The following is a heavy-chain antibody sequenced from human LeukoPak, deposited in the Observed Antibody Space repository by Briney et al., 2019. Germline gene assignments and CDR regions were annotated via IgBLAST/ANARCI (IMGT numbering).Heavy chain of an antibody. CDR3: ARDQGRLLWFGEYPYAFDI. V-gene: IGHV4-39*07. Sequence: SETLSLTCTVSGGSISSSSYYWGWIRQPPGKGLEWIGSIYYSGSTYYNPSLKSRVTISVDTSKNQFSLKLSSVTAADTAVYYCARDQGRLLWFGEYPYAFDIWGQGTMVTVSS. CDR2: IYYSGST. D-gene: IGHD3-10*01. CDR1: GGSISSSSYY. J-gene: IGHJ3*02.